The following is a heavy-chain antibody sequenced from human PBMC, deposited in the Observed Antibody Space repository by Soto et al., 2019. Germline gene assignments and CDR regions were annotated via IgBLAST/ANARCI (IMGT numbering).Heavy chain of an antibody. Sequence: QVQLVQSGAEVKKPGASVKVSCKASGYTFSSYEINWVRQATGQGLEWMGWMNTNSGNTGYAQKFQGRVTMTRNTSISTAYLELSSLRSEDTAVYYCAREATVVVITARGVDVWGQGTTVTVSS. CDR1: GYTFSSYE. V-gene: IGHV1-8*01. CDR3: AREATVVVITARGVDV. D-gene: IGHD3-22*01. J-gene: IGHJ6*02. CDR2: MNTNSGNT.